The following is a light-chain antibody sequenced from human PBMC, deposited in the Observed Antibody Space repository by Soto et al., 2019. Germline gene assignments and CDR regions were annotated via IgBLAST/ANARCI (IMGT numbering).Light chain of an antibody. Sequence: DIQMTHSPSYVSASVGDTVIITCRARRGTRNWIAWYQQRPGRAPNHLIYTASSLQTGVPSRFRGGGSGTDLTLTISSLQPEDSTIYNGKQTNTFPWTFGQGTKV. J-gene: IGKJ1*01. CDR1: RGTRNW. V-gene: IGKV1D-12*01. CDR2: TAS. CDR3: KQTNTFPWT.